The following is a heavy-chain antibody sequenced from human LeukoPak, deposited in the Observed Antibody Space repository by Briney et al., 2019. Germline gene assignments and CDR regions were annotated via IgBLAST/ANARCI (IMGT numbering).Heavy chain of an antibody. CDR3: ARPVPPTYDFWSGYGMDV. J-gene: IGHJ6*02. CDR1: GGSISSSSYY. D-gene: IGHD3-3*01. CDR2: IYYSGST. Sequence: SGTLSLTCTVSGGSISSSSYYWGWIRQPPGKGLEWIGSIYYSGSTYYNPSLKSRVTISVDTSKNQFSLKLSSVTAADTAVYYCARPVPPTYDFWSGYGMDVWGQGTTVTVSS. V-gene: IGHV4-39*01.